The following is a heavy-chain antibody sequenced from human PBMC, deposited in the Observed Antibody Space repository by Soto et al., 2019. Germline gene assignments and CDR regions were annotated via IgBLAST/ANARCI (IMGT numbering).Heavy chain of an antibody. CDR3: ARVKMVRGASAFDI. V-gene: IGHV4-59*01. J-gene: IGHJ3*02. Sequence: SETLSLTCTVSGGSISSYYWSWIRQPPGKGLEWIGYIYYSGSTNYNPSLKSRVTISVDTSKNQFSLKLSSVTAADTAVYYCARVKMVRGASAFDIWGQGTMVTVSS. D-gene: IGHD3-10*01. CDR2: IYYSGST. CDR1: GGSISSYY.